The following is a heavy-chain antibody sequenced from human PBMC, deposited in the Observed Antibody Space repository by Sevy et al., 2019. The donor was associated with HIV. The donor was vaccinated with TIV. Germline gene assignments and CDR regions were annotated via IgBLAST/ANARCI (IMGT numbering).Heavy chain of an antibody. Sequence: SETLSLTCTVSGDSLNTYYWSWIRQPPGKGLEWIGYVSHSGNPNYNPSLKSRVSMSVDTSTDQFSLKVKSVTAADTAVYYCARLRWDLVVVPGATPGCYFDSWGQGTLVTVSS. V-gene: IGHV4-59*08. CDR1: GDSLNTYY. J-gene: IGHJ4*02. CDR2: VSHSGNP. D-gene: IGHD2-2*02. CDR3: ARLRWDLVVVPGATPGCYFDS.